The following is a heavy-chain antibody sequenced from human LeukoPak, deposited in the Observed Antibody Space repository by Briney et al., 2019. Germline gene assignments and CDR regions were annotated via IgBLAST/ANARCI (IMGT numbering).Heavy chain of an antibody. V-gene: IGHV4-38-2*02. CDR3: ARVTGIAVAGTYY. D-gene: IGHD6-19*01. CDR1: GYSISSGYY. CDR2: IYHSGST. J-gene: IGHJ4*02. Sequence: SETLSLTCSFSGYSISSGYYWGWIRQPPGQGLEWIGNIYHSGSTYYNPSLKSRVTISVDTSKNQFSLKLSSVTAADTAVYYCARVTGIAVAGTYYWGQGTLVTVSS.